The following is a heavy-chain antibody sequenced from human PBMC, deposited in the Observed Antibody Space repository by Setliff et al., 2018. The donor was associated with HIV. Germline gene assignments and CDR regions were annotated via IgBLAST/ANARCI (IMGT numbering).Heavy chain of an antibody. CDR1: GGSLNTGTYY. V-gene: IGHV4-61*02. D-gene: IGHD1-26*01. Sequence: PSETLXLTCTVSGGSLNTGTYYWSWIRQPAGKGLEWIGRIYITEDTDYNPSLKSRVTISVDTSKNQFSLKLSSLTAADTAVYYCARYRRDDYYLTAYFDSWGQGTLVTVSS. CDR3: ARYRRDDYYLTAYFDS. J-gene: IGHJ4*02. CDR2: IYITEDT.